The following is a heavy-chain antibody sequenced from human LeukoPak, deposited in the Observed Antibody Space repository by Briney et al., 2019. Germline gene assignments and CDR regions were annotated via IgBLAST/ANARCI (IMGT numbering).Heavy chain of an antibody. J-gene: IGHJ1*01. CDR1: GGTFNNYA. V-gene: IGHV1-69*05. Sequence: GASVKVSCKASGGTFNNYAISWVRQAHGQGLEWMGGIIPIFGTANYAQKFQGRLTIITDESTSTLYMELSSLRSEDTAVYYCARDRNAYCSDFICLKGNPKFSQYGGRGPLVTVSS. D-gene: IGHD3-16*01. CDR2: IIPIFGTA. CDR3: ARDRNAYCSDFICLKGNPKFSQY.